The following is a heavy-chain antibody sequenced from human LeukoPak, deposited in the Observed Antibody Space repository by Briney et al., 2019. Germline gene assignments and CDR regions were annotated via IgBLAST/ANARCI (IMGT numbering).Heavy chain of an antibody. CDR1: GDSISSYY. CDR3: ARGQWLYRVGPFDI. CDR2: IYSSGST. Sequence: SETLTLTCTVSGDSISSYYWSWIRQPAGKGLEWIGRIYSSGSTDYNPSLKSRVTMSVDKSKNKVSLRLSSVTAADTAVYYCARGQWLYRVGPFDIWGQGTLATVSS. D-gene: IGHD2-15*01. V-gene: IGHV4-4*07. J-gene: IGHJ3*02.